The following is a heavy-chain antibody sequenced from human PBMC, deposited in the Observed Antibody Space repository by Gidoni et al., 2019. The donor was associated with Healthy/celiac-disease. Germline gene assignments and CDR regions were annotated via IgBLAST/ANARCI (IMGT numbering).Heavy chain of an antibody. CDR2: IRSKAYGGTT. J-gene: IGHJ4*02. CDR1: GFTFGDYA. Sequence: EVQLVESGGGLVQPGRSLRLSCTASGFTFGDYAMSWFRQAPGKGLEWVGFIRSKAYGGTTEYAASVKGRFTISRDDSKSIAYLQMNSLKTEDTAVYYCTRVHIVVVTAIPLRVFDYWGQGTLVTVSS. V-gene: IGHV3-49*03. CDR3: TRVHIVVVTAIPLRVFDY. D-gene: IGHD2-21*02.